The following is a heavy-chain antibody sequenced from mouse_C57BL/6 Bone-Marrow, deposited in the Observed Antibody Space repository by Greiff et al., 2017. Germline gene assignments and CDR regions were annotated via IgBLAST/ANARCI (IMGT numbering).Heavy chain of an antibody. CDR3: TRDYYGSSCGGGFAY. V-gene: IGHV6-6*01. Sequence: EVKLMESGGGLVQPGGSMKLSCAASGFTFSDAWMDWVRQSPEKGLEWVAEIRNKANNPATYYAESVKGRFTISRYDSKGSVYLQMNSLRAEDTGIYYGTRDYYGSSCGGGFAYWGQGTLVTVSA. CDR1: GFTFSDAW. CDR2: IRNKANNPAT. J-gene: IGHJ3*01. D-gene: IGHD1-1*01.